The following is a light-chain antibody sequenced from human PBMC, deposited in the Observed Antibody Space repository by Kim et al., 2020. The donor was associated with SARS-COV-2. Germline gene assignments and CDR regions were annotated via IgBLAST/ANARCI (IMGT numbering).Light chain of an antibody. J-gene: IGLJ3*02. CDR1: RGHSSDA. Sequence: AAAALGASVKLTWTLNRGHSSDAIAWHQQQPEKGPRYLMKLNSEGSHSKGDGILDRFSGSSSGAERYLTISSLQSEDEADYYCQVFGGGTQLTVL. CDR2: LNSEGSH. CDR3: QV. V-gene: IGLV4-69*01.